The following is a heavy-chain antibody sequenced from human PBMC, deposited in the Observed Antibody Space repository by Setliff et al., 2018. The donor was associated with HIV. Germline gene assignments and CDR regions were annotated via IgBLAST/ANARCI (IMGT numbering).Heavy chain of an antibody. V-gene: IGHV1-24*01. CDR3: AIDGAGGWLRPMPDY. J-gene: IGHJ4*02. Sequence: ASVKVSCKVSGFPLSEVSIHWVRQAPGKGLEWMGYFDPQDGETVYAQKFQGRVTMTEDTSTDTAYMEMSGLRSEDTAVYYCAIDGAGGWLRPMPDYWGQGTLVTVSS. D-gene: IGHD5-12*01. CDR2: FDPQDGET. CDR1: GFPLSEVS.